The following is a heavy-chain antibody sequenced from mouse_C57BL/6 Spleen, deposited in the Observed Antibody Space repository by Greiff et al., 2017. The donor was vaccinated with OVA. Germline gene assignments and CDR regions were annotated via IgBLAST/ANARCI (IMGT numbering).Heavy chain of an antibody. D-gene: IGHD1-1*01. CDR3: ARQYYYGSSSFDY. Sequence: EVKLQESGGGLVQPGGSLKLSCAASGFTFSDYYMYWVRQTPEKRLEWVAYISNGGGSTYYPDTVKGRFTISRDNAKNTLYLQMSRLKAEDTAMYYWARQYYYGSSSFDYWGQGTTLTVAS. CDR1: GFTFSDYY. CDR2: ISNGGGST. J-gene: IGHJ2*01. V-gene: IGHV5-12*01.